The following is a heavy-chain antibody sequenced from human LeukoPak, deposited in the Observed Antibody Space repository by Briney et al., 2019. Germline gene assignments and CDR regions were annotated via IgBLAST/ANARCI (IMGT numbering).Heavy chain of an antibody. CDR1: GGSISSGDYY. V-gene: IGHV4-30-4*01. CDR3: ARGSWSSSIDY. J-gene: IGHJ4*02. Sequence: SQTLSLTCTVSGGSISSGDYYWSWIRQPPGKGLEYIGYIYYSGSTYYNPSLKSRITISVDTSKNQFSLKLSSVTAADTAVYYCARGSWSSSIDYWGQGTLVTVSS. CDR2: IYYSGST. D-gene: IGHD6-6*01.